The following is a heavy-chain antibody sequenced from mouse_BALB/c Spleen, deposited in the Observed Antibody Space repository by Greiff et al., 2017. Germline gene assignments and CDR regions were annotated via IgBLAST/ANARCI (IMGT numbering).Heavy chain of an antibody. D-gene: IGHD1-1*01. V-gene: IGHV1-14*01. CDR1: GYTFTSYV. Sequence: EVQLQQSGPELVKPGASVKMSCKASGYTFTSYVMHWVKQKPGQGLEWIGYINPYNDGTKYNEKFKGKATLTSDKSSSTAYMELSSLTSEDSAVYYCAREEHYYGSSYFDYWGQGTTLTVSS. J-gene: IGHJ2*01. CDR2: INPYNDGT. CDR3: AREEHYYGSSYFDY.